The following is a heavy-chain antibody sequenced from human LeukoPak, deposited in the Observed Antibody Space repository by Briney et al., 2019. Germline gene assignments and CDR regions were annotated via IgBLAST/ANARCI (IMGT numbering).Heavy chain of an antibody. CDR3: ARDNSAERGQQLAN. J-gene: IGHJ4*02. V-gene: IGHV3-33*01. D-gene: IGHD6-13*01. CDR1: GFTFSSYG. Sequence: GGSLRLSCAASGFTFSSYGMHWVRQAPGKGLEWVAVIWYDGSNKFYADSVKGRFTISRDNAKNSLFLQMNSLRVEDTAVYYCARDNSAERGQQLANWGQGTLVTVSS. CDR2: IWYDGSNK.